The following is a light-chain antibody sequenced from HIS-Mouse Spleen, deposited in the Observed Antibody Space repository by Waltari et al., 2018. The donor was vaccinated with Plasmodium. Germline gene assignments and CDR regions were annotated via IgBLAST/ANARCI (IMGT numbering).Light chain of an antibody. CDR1: QSISSY. CDR2: AAS. V-gene: IGKV1-39*01. J-gene: IGKJ1*01. CDR3: QQSYSTWT. Sequence: DIQMTQSPSSLSASVGASVTITCRASQSISSYLNWYQQKPGKAPKLLIYAASSLQSGVPSRFSGSGSGTDFTLTISSLQPEDVATYNCQQSYSTWTFGQGTKVEIK.